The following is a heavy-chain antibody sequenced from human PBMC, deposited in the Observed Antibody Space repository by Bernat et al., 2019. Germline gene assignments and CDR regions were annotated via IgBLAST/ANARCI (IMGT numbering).Heavy chain of an antibody. Sequence: EVQLVQSRAEVKKAGESVKISCEATGYTFTNYWIAWVRQMPGKGLEWMGTIHPGDSDTRYSPSFWGQVTISAAKSINIAYLQWSSLKASDTAMYYCARLGSYYDMVYWGQGTLVTVSS. CDR2: IHPGDSDT. V-gene: IGHV5-51*03. J-gene: IGHJ4*02. CDR1: GYTFTNYW. D-gene: IGHD3-22*01. CDR3: ARLGSYYDMVY.